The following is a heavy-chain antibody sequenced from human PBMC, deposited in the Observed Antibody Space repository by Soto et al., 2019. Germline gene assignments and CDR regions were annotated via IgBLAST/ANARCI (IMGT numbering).Heavy chain of an antibody. V-gene: IGHV3-23*01. D-gene: IGHD6-19*01. CDR3: AKGPSRGWRNFDY. J-gene: IGHJ4*02. Sequence: EVQLLESGGGLVQPGGSLRLSCAVSAFTYSSHAMSWVRQAPGKGLEWVSGISGSVGSTYYADSVKGRFTISRDNSKNTLYLQMNSLRADDTAVYYCAKGPSRGWRNFDYWGQGPLVTVSS. CDR2: ISGSVGST. CDR1: AFTYSSHA.